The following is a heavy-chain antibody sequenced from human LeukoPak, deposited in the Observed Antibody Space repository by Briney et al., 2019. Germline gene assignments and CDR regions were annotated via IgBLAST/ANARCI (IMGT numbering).Heavy chain of an antibody. D-gene: IGHD6-13*01. CDR2: IYSGGNT. CDR3: ARDREGSSSWDY. V-gene: IGHV3-53*01. CDR1: GFTVRSNY. J-gene: IGHJ4*02. Sequence: GGSLRLSCAASGFTVRSNYMSWVRQAPGKGLEWVSVIYSGGNTYYADSVKGRFTISRDNSKNTLFLQMNSLRAEDTAVYYCARDREGSSSWDYWGQGTLVTVSS.